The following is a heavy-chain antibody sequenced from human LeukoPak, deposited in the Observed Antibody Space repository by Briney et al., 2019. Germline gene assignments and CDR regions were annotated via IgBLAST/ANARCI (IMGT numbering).Heavy chain of an antibody. CDR2: INWYGSST. CDR3: AREATFCSSTSCFDYYYYMDV. CDR1: GFTFDDYG. D-gene: IGHD2-2*01. V-gene: IGHV3-20*04. J-gene: IGHJ6*03. Sequence: GGSLRLSCAASGFTFDDYGMSWGRQAPGKGLEWVSGINWYGSSTGYADSVKGRFTISRDNDKNSLYLQMNSLRAEDTALYYCAREATFCSSTSCFDYYYYMDVGGKGTTVTVS.